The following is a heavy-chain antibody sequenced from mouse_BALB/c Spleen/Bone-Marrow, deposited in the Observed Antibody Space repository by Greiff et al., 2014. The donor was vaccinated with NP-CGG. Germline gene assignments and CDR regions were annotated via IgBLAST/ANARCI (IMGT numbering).Heavy chain of an antibody. V-gene: IGHV1-80*01. J-gene: IGHJ2*02. D-gene: IGHD2-10*02. Sequence: QVQLQQPGAELVRPGSSVKISCKASGYAISSYWMHWVKQRHGQGLEWIGQIYPGDGDTNYNGKFKGKATLTADKSSRTAYMQNNCPTYEYSAVNYGTQGIEWYIDYWGQGTSLTVSS. CDR1: GYAISSYW. CDR2: IYPGDGDT. CDR3: TQGIEWYIDY.